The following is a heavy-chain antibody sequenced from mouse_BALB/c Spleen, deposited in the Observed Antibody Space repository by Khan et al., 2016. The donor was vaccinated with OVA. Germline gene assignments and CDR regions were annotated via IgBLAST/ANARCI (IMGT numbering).Heavy chain of an antibody. CDR3: ARIKKIVATYFDY. J-gene: IGHJ2*01. CDR1: GYTFTSYW. CDR2: TNPTNGRT. D-gene: IGHD1-1*01. Sequence: QVQLQQSGAELVKAGASVKMSCKASGYTFTSYWMHWVKQRLGQGLEWFAETNPTNGRTYYNEKFKSKATLTVDKSSSTASMLLSGPTFEDSAVYYWARIKKIVATYFDYWGQGTTLTVSS. V-gene: IGHV1S81*02.